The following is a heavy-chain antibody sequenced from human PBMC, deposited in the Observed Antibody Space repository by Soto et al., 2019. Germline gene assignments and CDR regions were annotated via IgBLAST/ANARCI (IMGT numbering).Heavy chain of an antibody. J-gene: IGHJ4*02. CDR2: VTHDGTER. Sequence: QVQLVASGGGVVQPGRSLSLSCAASGFTLSGHGLHWVRQAPVKGLEWVAVVTHDGTERHYPDSVKGRFTITRDISKNTFYLQMNSLRVEDTAMYYCAREKNSGYYRTVDYWGQGTLVTVSS. V-gene: IGHV3-30*03. D-gene: IGHD3-10*01. CDR3: AREKNSGYYRTVDY. CDR1: GFTLSGHG.